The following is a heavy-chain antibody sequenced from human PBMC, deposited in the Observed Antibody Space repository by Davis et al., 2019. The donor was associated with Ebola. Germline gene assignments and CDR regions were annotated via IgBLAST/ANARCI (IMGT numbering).Heavy chain of an antibody. CDR2: IYSGGST. CDR1: GFTVSSNY. Sequence: GGSLRLSCAASGFTVSSNYMSWVRQAPGKGLEWVSVIYSGGSTYYADSVKGRFTISRDNAKNSLYLQMNSLRAEDTAVYYCARDKWELRYYYYGMDVWGQGTTVTVSS. CDR3: ARDKWELRYYYYGMDV. V-gene: IGHV3-53*01. D-gene: IGHD1-26*01. J-gene: IGHJ6*02.